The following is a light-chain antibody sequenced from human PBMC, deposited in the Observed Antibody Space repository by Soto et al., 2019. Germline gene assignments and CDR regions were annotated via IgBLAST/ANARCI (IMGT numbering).Light chain of an antibody. Sequence: DIQMTQSPSSLSASVGGRVTITCQASHDIRNYLNWYQLKPGKAPNLLMYGASYLKSGVPTRFSGSGSGTDFTLTISSLQPEDFAIYYCQQTYTTPEITFGQGTRLEIK. CDR2: GAS. CDR3: QQTYTTPEIT. V-gene: IGKV1-39*01. CDR1: HDIRNY. J-gene: IGKJ5*01.